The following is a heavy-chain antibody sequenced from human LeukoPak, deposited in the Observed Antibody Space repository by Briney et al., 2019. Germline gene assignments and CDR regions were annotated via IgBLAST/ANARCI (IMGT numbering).Heavy chain of an antibody. CDR1: GGSFSGYY. J-gene: IGHJ4*02. V-gene: IGHV4-34*01. CDR3: ASGLEYSSSSGIDY. Sequence: PSETLSLTCAVYGGSFSGYYWSWIRQPPGKGLEWIGEINHSGSTNYNPSLKSRVTISVDTSKNQFSLKLSSVTAADTAVYYCASGLEYSSSSGIDYWGQGTLVTVSS. CDR2: INHSGST. D-gene: IGHD6-6*01.